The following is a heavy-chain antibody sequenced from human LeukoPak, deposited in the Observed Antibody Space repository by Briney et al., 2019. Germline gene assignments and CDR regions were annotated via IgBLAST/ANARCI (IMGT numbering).Heavy chain of an antibody. D-gene: IGHD3-22*01. CDR3: ARGASGYYDSSGYYYYFDY. CDR1: GYSISSGYY. Sequence: SSETLSLTCTVAGYSISSGYYWGWIRQPPGKGPEWIGCVYHSGYTYYNPSLKSRVAISVDTPKNQFSLSLNSVTAADTAVYYCARGASGYYDSSGYYYYFDYWGQGTLVTVSS. V-gene: IGHV4-38-2*02. J-gene: IGHJ4*02. CDR2: VYHSGYT.